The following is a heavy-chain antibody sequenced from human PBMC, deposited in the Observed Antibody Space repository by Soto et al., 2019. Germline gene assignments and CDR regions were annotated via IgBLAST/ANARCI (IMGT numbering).Heavy chain of an antibody. Sequence: ASVKVSCKASGYTFTSYVISWVRQAPGQGLEWMGWISAYNGNTNYAQKLQGRVTMTTDTSTGTAYMELRSLRSDDTAVYYCARTPTRGYSYVTDYWGQGTLVTVSS. CDR1: GYTFTSYV. D-gene: IGHD5-18*01. CDR3: ARTPTRGYSYVTDY. CDR2: ISAYNGNT. V-gene: IGHV1-18*04. J-gene: IGHJ4*02.